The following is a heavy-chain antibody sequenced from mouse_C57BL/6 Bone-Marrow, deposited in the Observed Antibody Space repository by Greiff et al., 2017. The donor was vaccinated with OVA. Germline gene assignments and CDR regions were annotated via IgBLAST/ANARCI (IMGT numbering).Heavy chain of an antibody. CDR2: ISNGGGST. Sequence: EVKLEESGGGLVQPGGSLKLSCAASGFTFSDYYMYWVRQTPEKRLEWVAYISNGGGSTYYPDTVKGRFTISRDNAKNTLYLQMSRLKAEDTAMYYCARLGYDYDAWFAYWGQGTLVTVSA. CDR3: ARLGYDYDAWFAY. CDR1: GFTFSDYY. J-gene: IGHJ3*01. D-gene: IGHD2-4*01. V-gene: IGHV5-12*01.